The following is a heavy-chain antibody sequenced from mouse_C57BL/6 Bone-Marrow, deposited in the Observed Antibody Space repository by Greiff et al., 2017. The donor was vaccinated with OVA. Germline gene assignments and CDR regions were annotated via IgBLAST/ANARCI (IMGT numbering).Heavy chain of an antibody. CDR2: IYPRSGNT. Sequence: QVQLQQSGAELARPGASVKLSCKASGYTFTSYGISWVKQRTGQGLEWIGEIYPRSGNTYYNEKFKGKATLTADKSSSTAYMELRSLTSEDSAVYFWARGLTGGVSYWGQGTLVTVSA. CDR3: ARGLTGGVSY. J-gene: IGHJ3*01. V-gene: IGHV1-81*01. D-gene: IGHD4-1*01. CDR1: GYTFTSYG.